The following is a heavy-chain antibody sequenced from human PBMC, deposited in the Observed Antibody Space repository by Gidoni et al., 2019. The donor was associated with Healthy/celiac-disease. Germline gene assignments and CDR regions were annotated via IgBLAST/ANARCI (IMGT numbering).Heavy chain of an antibody. CDR3: AKKGRWGSVYYYGMDV. D-gene: IGHD2-8*02. J-gene: IGHJ6*02. Sequence: QVQLVESGGGVVQPGRSLSLSCAASGFTFSSYGMHWVRQAPGKGLEWVAVISYDGSNKYYADSVKGRFTISRDNSKNTLYLQMNSLRAEDTAVYYCAKKGRWGSVYYYGMDVWGQGTTVTVSS. CDR2: ISYDGSNK. CDR1: GFTFSSYG. V-gene: IGHV3-30*18.